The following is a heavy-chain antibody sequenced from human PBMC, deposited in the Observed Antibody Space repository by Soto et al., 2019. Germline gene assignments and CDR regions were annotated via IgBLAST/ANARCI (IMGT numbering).Heavy chain of an antibody. J-gene: IGHJ4*02. D-gene: IGHD3-22*01. CDR2: IYYSGST. CDR3: ERDLNYDSSGYLPTLFDY. Sequence: SETLSLTCTVSGGSISSYYWSWIRQPPGKGLEWIGYIYYSGSTNYNPSLKSRVTISVDTSKNQFSLKLSSVTAADTAVYYCERDLNYDSSGYLPTLFDYWGPGTLVT. V-gene: IGHV4-59*01. CDR1: GGSISSYY.